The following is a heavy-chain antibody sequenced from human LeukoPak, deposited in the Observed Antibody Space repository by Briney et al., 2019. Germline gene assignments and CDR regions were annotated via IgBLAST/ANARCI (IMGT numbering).Heavy chain of an antibody. CDR1: GFTFETYW. Sequence: GGSLRLSCAASGFTFETYWMHWVRQAPGKGLEWVSCINGYGSITNYADSVKGRFTISRDNAKNTLYLQMNSLRVEDTAVYYCARDLRGEEDDFWSGYCWFDPWGQGTLVTVSS. V-gene: IGHV3-74*01. CDR2: INGYGSIT. D-gene: IGHD3-3*01. J-gene: IGHJ5*02. CDR3: ARDLRGEEDDFWSGYCWFDP.